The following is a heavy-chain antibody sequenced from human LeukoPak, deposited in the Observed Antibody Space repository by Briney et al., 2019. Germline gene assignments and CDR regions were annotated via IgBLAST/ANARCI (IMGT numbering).Heavy chain of an antibody. V-gene: IGHV4-59*08. D-gene: IGHD3-22*01. Sequence: SETLSLTCTVSGGSISSYYWSWIRQPPGKGLEWIGYIYYSGSTNYNPSLKSRVTISVDTSKNQFSLKVNSVTAADTAVYYCARRRIVTNSDYYFDYWGQGTLVTVSS. CDR2: IYYSGST. J-gene: IGHJ4*02. CDR3: ARRRIVTNSDYYFDY. CDR1: GGSISSYY.